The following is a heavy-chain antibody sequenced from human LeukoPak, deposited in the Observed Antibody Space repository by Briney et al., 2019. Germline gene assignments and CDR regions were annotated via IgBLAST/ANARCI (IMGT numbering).Heavy chain of an antibody. CDR1: GFTFSSYS. D-gene: IGHD3-3*01. CDR2: ISSSSSYI. J-gene: IGHJ4*02. CDR3: ARDHYDFWGYFDY. Sequence: GGSLRLSCAASGFTFSSYSMNWVRQAPGKGLEWVSSISSSSSYIYYADSVKGRFTISRDNAKNSLYLQMNSLRAEDTAVYSCARDHYDFWGYFDYWGQGTLVTVSS. V-gene: IGHV3-21*01.